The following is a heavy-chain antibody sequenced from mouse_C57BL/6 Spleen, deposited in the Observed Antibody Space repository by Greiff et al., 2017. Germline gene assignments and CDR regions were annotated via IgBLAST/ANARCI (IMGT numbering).Heavy chain of an antibody. Sequence: QVQLQQPGAELVMPGASVKLSCKASGYTFTSYWMHWVKQRPGQGLEWIGEIDPSDSYPNYNQKFKGKSTFTVDKSSSTAYMQLSSLTSEDSAVYYCARGVRPYYYAMDYWGQGTSVTVSS. CDR1: GYTFTSYW. D-gene: IGHD3-2*02. V-gene: IGHV1-69*01. CDR3: ARGVRPYYYAMDY. CDR2: IDPSDSYP. J-gene: IGHJ4*01.